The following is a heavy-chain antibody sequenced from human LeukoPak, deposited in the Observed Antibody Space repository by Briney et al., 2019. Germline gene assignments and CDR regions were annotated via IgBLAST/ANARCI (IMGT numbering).Heavy chain of an antibody. Sequence: SETLSLTCTVSGGSISSSSYYWGWIRQPPGKGLEWIGSIYYSGSTYYNPSLKSRVTISVDTSKNQFSLKLSSVTAADTAVYYCARDTTFWSGSPLYYYYMDVWGKGTTVTVSS. CDR3: ARDTTFWSGSPLYYYYMDV. V-gene: IGHV4-39*07. J-gene: IGHJ6*03. D-gene: IGHD3-3*01. CDR1: GGSISSSSYY. CDR2: IYYSGST.